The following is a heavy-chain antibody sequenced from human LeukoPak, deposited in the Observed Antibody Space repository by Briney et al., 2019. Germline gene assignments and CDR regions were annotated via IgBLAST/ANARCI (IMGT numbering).Heavy chain of an antibody. CDR3: MRGATDTTRWFDP. D-gene: IGHD1-7*01. CDR2: ISYDGGNK. CDR1: GFTFSSYA. J-gene: IGHJ5*02. Sequence: GGSLRLSCAASGFTFSSYAMHWVRQAPGKGLEWVAVISYDGGNKYYADSVKGRFTISRDNAKNSLYLQMNGLRAEDTAAYYCMRGATDTTRWFDPWGQGTLVTVSS. V-gene: IGHV3-30*04.